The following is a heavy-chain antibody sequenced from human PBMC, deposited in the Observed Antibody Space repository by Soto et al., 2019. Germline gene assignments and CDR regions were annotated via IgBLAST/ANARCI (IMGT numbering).Heavy chain of an antibody. Sequence: ASVKVSCKASGYSFTSYPTHWVRQAPGQRLEWMGWINAGNGNTKSSQNFQDRVTITRDTSASTAYMELSGLRSDDTAVYYCARAVGASEGEFDFWGQGTLVTVS. CDR3: ARAVGASEGEFDF. J-gene: IGHJ4*02. V-gene: IGHV1-3*01. CDR1: GYSFTSYP. CDR2: INAGNGNT. D-gene: IGHD1-26*01.